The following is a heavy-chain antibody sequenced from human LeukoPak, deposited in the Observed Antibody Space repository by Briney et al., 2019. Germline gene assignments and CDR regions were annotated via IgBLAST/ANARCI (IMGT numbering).Heavy chain of an antibody. V-gene: IGHV4-39*07. Sequence: SETLSLTCTVSGGSISSNSYYWGWIRQPPGKGLEWIGSIYYSGSTYYNPSLKSRVTISIDKSKNQFSLKLKSVTAADTAVYYCARGGHYYDSSGYYDLPFDYWGQGTLVTVSS. CDR1: GGSISSNSYY. CDR2: IYYSGST. J-gene: IGHJ4*02. D-gene: IGHD3-22*01. CDR3: ARGGHYYDSSGYYDLPFDY.